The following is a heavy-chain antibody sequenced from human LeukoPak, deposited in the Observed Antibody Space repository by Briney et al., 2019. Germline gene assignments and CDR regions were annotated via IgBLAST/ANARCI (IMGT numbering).Heavy chain of an antibody. J-gene: IGHJ4*02. D-gene: IGHD6-13*01. Sequence: GGSLRLSCAASGFTFSGYWMSWFRQAPGKGLEWVANIKYDGSETHYVDSVKGRFTISRDNAKDSLSLQMHSLRVEDTAMYYFARDPAAADHWGQGALVIVSS. CDR1: GFTFSGYW. V-gene: IGHV3-7*01. CDR2: IKYDGSET. CDR3: ARDPAAADH.